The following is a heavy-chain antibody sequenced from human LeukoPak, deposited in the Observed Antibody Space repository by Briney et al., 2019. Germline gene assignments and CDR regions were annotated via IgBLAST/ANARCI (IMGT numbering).Heavy chain of an antibody. J-gene: IGHJ4*02. Sequence: PGGSLRLSCAASGFTFSAYTMTWVRQAPGKGLEWVSAISRSGTYIYYEDSVKGRFTISRDNAENSVYLQMNSLRAEDTAVYYCAKLPRYGGNRLDYWGQGTLVTVSS. CDR1: GFTFSAYT. CDR2: ISRSGTYI. D-gene: IGHD4-23*01. V-gene: IGHV3-21*04. CDR3: AKLPRYGGNRLDY.